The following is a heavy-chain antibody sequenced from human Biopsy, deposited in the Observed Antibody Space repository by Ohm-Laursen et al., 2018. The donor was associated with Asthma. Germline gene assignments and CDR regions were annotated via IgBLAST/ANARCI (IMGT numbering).Heavy chain of an antibody. J-gene: IGHJ6*02. D-gene: IGHD6-19*01. Sequence: SSVKVSCKISGYSLTDLSMHWVRQAPGQGLEWLGGIMTVFGTTNYAQKFQGRATITADESTSTAYMEVTSLRSEDTAIYYCARCQVGYSSGWSLLLKKIYYSGMDVWGQGAAVTVSS. CDR2: IMTVFGTT. CDR3: ARCQVGYSSGWSLLLKKIYYSGMDV. V-gene: IGHV1-69*01. CDR1: GYSLTDLS.